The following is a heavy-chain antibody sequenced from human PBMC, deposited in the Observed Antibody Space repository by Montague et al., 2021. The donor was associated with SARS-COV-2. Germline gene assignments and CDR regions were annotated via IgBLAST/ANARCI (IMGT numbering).Heavy chain of an antibody. CDR1: GDSVSINSAA. D-gene: IGHD3-16*01. CDR2: TYFKSNCNY. J-gene: IGHJ4*02. Sequence: CAISGDSVSINSAALSWNRHSPSRRLDWLARTYFKSNCNYDYAPSVAGRVTVNPDTSKNQVSLELMSVTPEDTAVYYCSMIAFAVIPHWGQGTLVTASS. CDR3: SMIAFAVIPH. V-gene: IGHV6-1*01.